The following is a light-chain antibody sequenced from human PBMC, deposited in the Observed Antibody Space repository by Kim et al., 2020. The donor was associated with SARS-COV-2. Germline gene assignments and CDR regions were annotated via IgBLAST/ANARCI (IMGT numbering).Light chain of an antibody. CDR3: QQYGSSPWT. V-gene: IGKV3-20*01. CDR2: GAS. Sequence: APGERRPLADRASHSVSSSYLAWYQQKPGQPPRLLSYGASSRASGIPDRFSGSVSGTDFTLTISRLEPEDFAVYYCQQYGSSPWTFGQGTKVDIK. CDR1: HSVSSSY. J-gene: IGKJ1*01.